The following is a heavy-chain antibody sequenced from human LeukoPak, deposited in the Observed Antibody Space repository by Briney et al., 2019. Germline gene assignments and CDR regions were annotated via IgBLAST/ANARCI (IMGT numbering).Heavy chain of an antibody. Sequence: PGGSLRLSCAASGFTFSSYSMNWVRQAPGKGLEWVSSISSSSSYIYYADSVKGRFTISRDNAKNSLYLQMNSLRAEDTAVYYCARDRDIVVVPAAILGAWFDPWGQGTLVTVSS. CDR3: ARDRDIVVVPAAILGAWFDP. D-gene: IGHD2-2*02. J-gene: IGHJ5*02. V-gene: IGHV3-21*01. CDR2: ISSSSSYI. CDR1: GFTFSSYS.